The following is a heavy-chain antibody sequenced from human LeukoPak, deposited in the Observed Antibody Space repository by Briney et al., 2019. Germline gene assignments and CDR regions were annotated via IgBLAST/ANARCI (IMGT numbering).Heavy chain of an antibody. Sequence: SVKVSCKASGGTFSRHTISWVRQSPGQGLEWMGGITPMFGTSNYAQKYRGRVTITADESASTAYVELSSLRSEDTAVYYCARDSSEFRSLLFHWGQGTLVTVSS. J-gene: IGHJ1*01. CDR3: ARDSSEFRSLLFH. CDR2: ITPMFGTS. D-gene: IGHD1-14*01. CDR1: GGTFSRHT. V-gene: IGHV1-69*13.